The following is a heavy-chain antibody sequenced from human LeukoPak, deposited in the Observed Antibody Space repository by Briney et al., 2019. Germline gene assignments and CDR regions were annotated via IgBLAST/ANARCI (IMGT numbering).Heavy chain of an antibody. CDR1: GFTVSSNY. CDR2: IYSGGST. D-gene: IGHD3-3*01. Sequence: GGSLRLSCAASGFTVSSNYMSWVRQAPGKGLEWVSVIYSGGSTYYADSVKGRFTISRDNSKNTLYLQMNSLRAEDTAVYYCARDFPFLGVVPPNYGMDVWGQGTTVTVSS. J-gene: IGHJ6*02. CDR3: ARDFPFLGVVPPNYGMDV. V-gene: IGHV3-66*01.